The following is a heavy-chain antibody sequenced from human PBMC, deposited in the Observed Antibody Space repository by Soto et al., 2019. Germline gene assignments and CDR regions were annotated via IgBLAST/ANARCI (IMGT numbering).Heavy chain of an antibody. Sequence: EVQLLDSGGGLVQPGGSLRLSGVASSLFTFTYYSMSCGRQATGQGVEWVAPISGRGDTTYYSDSLKGRFTIPRHNFKSTLQLQSNSMRAHCTAVYYCPDPGPAATHSDYYDMDVWGQGNTVTGSS. CDR1: LFTFTYYS. D-gene: IGHD2-2*01. J-gene: IGHJ6*02. V-gene: IGHV3-23*01. CDR3: PDPGPAATHSDYYDMDV. CDR2: ISGRGDTT.